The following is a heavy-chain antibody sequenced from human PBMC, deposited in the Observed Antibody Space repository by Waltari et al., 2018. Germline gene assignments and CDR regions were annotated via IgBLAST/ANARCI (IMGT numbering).Heavy chain of an antibody. V-gene: IGHV1-2*02. D-gene: IGHD6-19*01. Sequence: QVQLVQSGAEVKKPGASVKVSCKASAYSFTDYYMHWMRQAPGQGLEWMGWINPNNVGTDYEQNFQGRVTMTRDTSISTAYMELSRLTSDDTAVYYCAKVTSGAVAFEYWGQGTLVTVSS. CDR1: AYSFTDYY. CDR2: INPNNVGT. J-gene: IGHJ4*02. CDR3: AKVTSGAVAFEY.